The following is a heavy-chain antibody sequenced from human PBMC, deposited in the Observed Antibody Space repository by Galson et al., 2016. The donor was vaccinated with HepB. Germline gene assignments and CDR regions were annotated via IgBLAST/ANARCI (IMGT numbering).Heavy chain of an antibody. J-gene: IGHJ4*02. CDR1: GYSLSELS. V-gene: IGHV1-24*01. D-gene: IGHD3-3*01. CDR3: TTATDGGFFSKQFDY. Sequence: SVKVSCKVSGYSLSELSMHWVRQAPGKGPEWMGVIDPDDGEAIYAQKFQDRVTLTEDTSTDTAYMELSSLRYEDTAVYYCTTATDGGFFSKQFDYWGQGTLVTVSS. CDR2: IDPDDGEA.